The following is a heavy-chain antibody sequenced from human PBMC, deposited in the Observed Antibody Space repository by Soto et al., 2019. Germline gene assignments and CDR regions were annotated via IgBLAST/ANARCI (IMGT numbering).Heavy chain of an antibody. CDR1: GFTFSSYA. V-gene: IGHV3-30-3*01. Sequence: PVGSLRLSCAASGFTFSSYAMHWVRQAPGKGLGWVAVISYDGSNKYYADSVKGRFTISRDNSKNTLYLQMNSLRAEDTAVYYCASRDYDILTGYYHFDYWGQGTLVTVSS. CDR3: ASRDYDILTGYYHFDY. CDR2: ISYDGSNK. D-gene: IGHD3-9*01. J-gene: IGHJ4*02.